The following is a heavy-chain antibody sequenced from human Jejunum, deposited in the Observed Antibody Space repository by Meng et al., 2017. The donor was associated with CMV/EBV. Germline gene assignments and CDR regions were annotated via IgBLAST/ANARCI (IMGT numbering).Heavy chain of an antibody. V-gene: IGHV4-61*01. CDR2: IYYTGSS. J-gene: IGHJ4*02. D-gene: IGHD1-1*01. CDR3: ARSTTGPGDY. CDR1: GGSVTSGNYY. Sequence: TVSGGSVTSGNYYWNWIRQPPGGGLEWIGWIYYTGSSSYNPSLKSRATITLDTSKNQFSLKVTSVTAADTAVYYCARSTTGPGDYWGQGTRVTVSS.